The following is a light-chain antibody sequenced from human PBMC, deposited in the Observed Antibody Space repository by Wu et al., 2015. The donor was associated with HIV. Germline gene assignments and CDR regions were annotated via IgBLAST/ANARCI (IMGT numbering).Light chain of an antibody. CDR1: QSVSRN. J-gene: IGKJ2*03. Sequence: EIMMTQSPATLSVSPGERVTLSCRASQSVSRNLAWYQQKPGQAPRLLIHGASTRATDVPARFSGSGSGTDFTLTISGLQSEDFAVYYCQEYNNWPSYSFGQGTKLEIK. V-gene: IGKV3-15*01. CDR3: QEYNNWPSYS. CDR2: GAS.